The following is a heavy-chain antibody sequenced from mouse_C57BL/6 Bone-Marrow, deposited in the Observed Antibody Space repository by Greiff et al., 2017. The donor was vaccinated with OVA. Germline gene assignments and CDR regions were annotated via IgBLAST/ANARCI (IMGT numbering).Heavy chain of an antibody. CDR1: GYTFTDYY. CDR2: IHPNNGGT. V-gene: IGHV1-26*01. J-gene: IGHJ1*03. CDR3: ARAGSSPRYFDV. Sequence: EVQLQQSGPELVKPGASVKISCKASGYTFTDYYMNWVKQSHGKSLEWIGDIHPNNGGTSYNQKFKGKATLTVDKSSSTAYMELRSLTSEDSAVYYCARAGSSPRYFDVWGTGTAVTVSS. D-gene: IGHD1-1*01.